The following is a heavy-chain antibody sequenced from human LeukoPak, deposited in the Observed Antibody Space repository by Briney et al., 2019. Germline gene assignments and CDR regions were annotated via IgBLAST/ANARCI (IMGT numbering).Heavy chain of an antibody. CDR1: GYTFTGYY. CDR3: ARLRDSSSYYFDY. J-gene: IGHJ4*02. V-gene: IGHV1-2*02. Sequence: ASVKVSCKASGYTFTGYYIHWVRQAPGQGLEWMGWINPNSGGTNYAQTFQGRVTMTRGTSITTAYMELSSLRSDDTAVYYCARLRDSSSYYFDYWGQGTLVTVSS. CDR2: INPNSGGT.